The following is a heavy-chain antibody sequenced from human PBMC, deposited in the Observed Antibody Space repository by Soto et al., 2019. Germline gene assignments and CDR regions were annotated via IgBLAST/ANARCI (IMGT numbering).Heavy chain of an antibody. D-gene: IGHD1-26*01. CDR1: GDSISSYY. CDR3: ARVNGGWEFDY. Sequence: SETLSLTCTVAGDSISSYYWSWIRQPPGKGLEWIGYIYYSGSTNYNPSLKSRVTISVDTSKNQFSLKLSSVTAADTAVYYCARVNGGWEFDYWGQGTLVTVSS. V-gene: IGHV4-59*01. J-gene: IGHJ4*02. CDR2: IYYSGST.